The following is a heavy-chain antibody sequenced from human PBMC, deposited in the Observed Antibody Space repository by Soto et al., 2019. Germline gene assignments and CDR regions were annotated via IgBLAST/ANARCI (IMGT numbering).Heavy chain of an antibody. J-gene: IGHJ4*02. Sequence: ASVKVSCKASGGTFSSYAISWVRQAPGQGLEWMGGIIPIFGTANYAQKFQGRVTITADESTSTAYMELSSLRSEDTAVYYCARVRRDGYNTPIAYWGQGTLVTVSS. CDR2: IIPIFGTA. CDR1: GGTFSSYA. D-gene: IGHD5-12*01. CDR3: ARVRRDGYNTPIAY. V-gene: IGHV1-69*13.